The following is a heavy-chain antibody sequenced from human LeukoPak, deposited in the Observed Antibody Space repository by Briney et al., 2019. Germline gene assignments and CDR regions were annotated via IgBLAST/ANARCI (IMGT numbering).Heavy chain of an antibody. V-gene: IGHV5-51*01. CDR2: IYPGDSDT. CDR3: ARHRGMIEMATILPVDY. J-gene: IGHJ4*02. D-gene: IGHD5-24*01. Sequence: GESLKISCKGSGYSFTSYWIGWVRQMPGKGLDWMGSIYPGDSDTRCSPSFQGQVTISADKSISTAYLQWSSLKASDTAMYYCARHRGMIEMATILPVDYWGQGTLVTVSS. CDR1: GYSFTSYW.